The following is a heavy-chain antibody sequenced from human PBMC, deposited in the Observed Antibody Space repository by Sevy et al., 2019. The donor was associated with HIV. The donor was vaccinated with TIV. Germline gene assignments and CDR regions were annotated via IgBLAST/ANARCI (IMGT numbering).Heavy chain of an antibody. Sequence: GGSLRLSCAASEFTFSSYAMHWVRQAPGKGLEWVAVISYDGSNKYYADSVKGRFTISRDNSKNTLYLQMNSLRAEDTAVYYCARDSSTSWINYYFYYWGQGTLVTVSS. CDR1: EFTFSSYA. CDR2: ISYDGSNK. CDR3: ARDSSTSWINYYFYY. V-gene: IGHV3-30*04. D-gene: IGHD2-2*01. J-gene: IGHJ4*02.